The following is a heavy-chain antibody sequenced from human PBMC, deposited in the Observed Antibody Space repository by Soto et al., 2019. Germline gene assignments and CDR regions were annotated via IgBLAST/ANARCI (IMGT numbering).Heavy chain of an antibody. CDR1: GFTVTSIY. CDR3: ARATAPLRGYFQH. Sequence: EVQLVESGGGLVQPGGSLRLSCAASGFTVTSIYMSWVRQAPGKGLEWVSVFYSGGDTYYSDSVKGRFTISRDNSKNTVYLQMNSLRAEDTAVYYCARATAPLRGYFQHWGQGTLVTVSS. CDR2: FYSGGDT. V-gene: IGHV3-66*01. J-gene: IGHJ1*01. D-gene: IGHD3-10*01.